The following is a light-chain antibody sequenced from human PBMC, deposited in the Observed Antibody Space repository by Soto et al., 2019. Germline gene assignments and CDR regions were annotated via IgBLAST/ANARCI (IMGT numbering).Light chain of an antibody. V-gene: IGLV2-8*01. CDR1: SGDVGGYDY. CDR3: SSYAGSDNPYV. CDR2: EVT. Sequence: QSALTQHPSASGSPGQSGTISCTGTSGDVGGYDYVSWYQQHPGKAPKLMIYEVTKRPLGVPDRSSGSKSGNTASLTVSGLQAEDEADYYCSSYAGSDNPYVFGTGTKATVL. J-gene: IGLJ1*01.